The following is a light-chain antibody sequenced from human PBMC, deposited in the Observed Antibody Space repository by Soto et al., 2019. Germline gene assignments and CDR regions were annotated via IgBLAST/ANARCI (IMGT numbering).Light chain of an antibody. V-gene: IGKV3-15*01. J-gene: IGKJ1*01. CDR2: GAS. Sequence: EIVMTQSPATLSVSQGERATLSCRASQSVSSNLAWYQQKPGQSPRLLIYGASTRATGIPARFSGSGSGTEFTLTISSLQSEDFATYYCQQYDGYSGTFGQGTKADNK. CDR1: QSVSSN. CDR3: QQYDGYSGT.